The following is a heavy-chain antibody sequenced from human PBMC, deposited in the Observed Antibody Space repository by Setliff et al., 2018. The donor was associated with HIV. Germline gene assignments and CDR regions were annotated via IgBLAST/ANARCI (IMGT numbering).Heavy chain of an antibody. V-gene: IGHV1-46*01. CDR2: INPSSGST. Sequence: ASVKVSCKASGYTFTSYYMHWVRQAPGQGLEWMGIINPSSGSTTYAQKFQGRVTMTRDTSTSTVYMDLGSLRSEDTAVYYCARDPAPSSSASYFQHWGQGTPVTVSS. CDR1: GYTFTSYY. D-gene: IGHD6-6*01. J-gene: IGHJ1*01. CDR3: ARDPAPSSSASYFQH.